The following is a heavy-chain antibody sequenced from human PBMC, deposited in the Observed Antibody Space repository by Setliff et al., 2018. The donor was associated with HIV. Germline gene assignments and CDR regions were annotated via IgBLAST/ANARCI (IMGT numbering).Heavy chain of an antibody. CDR2: IYPSGSIHPSGAT. CDR3: ARGGPTVAYGVDV. J-gene: IGHJ6*02. V-gene: IGHV4-34*01. CDR1: GGSFSAYY. Sequence: SETLSLTCAVYGGSFSAYYWAWIRQPPGKGLEWIGNIYPSGSIHPSGATNYNPSLKGRVTISLDTSNNQFSLKVNSVTAADTAIYYCARGGPTVAYGVDVWGQGTTVTVSS. D-gene: IGHD4-17*01.